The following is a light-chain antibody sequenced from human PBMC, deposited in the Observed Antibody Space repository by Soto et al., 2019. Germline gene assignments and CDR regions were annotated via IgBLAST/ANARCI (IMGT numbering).Light chain of an antibody. Sequence: QAVVTQPPSASGTPGQRVTISCSGSSSNIGTNTVIWYQQLPGAAPKLLIYSDNLRPSGVPDRFSGSKSGTSASLAISGLQSEDEADYFCAAWDVSLVVFGGGTKLTVL. V-gene: IGLV1-44*01. CDR1: SSNIGTNT. CDR2: SDN. CDR3: AAWDVSLVV. J-gene: IGLJ2*01.